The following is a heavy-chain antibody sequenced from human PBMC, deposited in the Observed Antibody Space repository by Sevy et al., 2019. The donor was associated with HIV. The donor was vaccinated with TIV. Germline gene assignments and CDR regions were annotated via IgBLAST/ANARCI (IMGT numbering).Heavy chain of an antibody. Sequence: GGSLRLSCAASGFNVNDNYMTWVRQAPGKGLEWVSIIHADGSSYYADSVKGGFTMSRDDFKNIVNLQMNSLRADDTAVYYCARDRGIGGNECYLYYYYGMDVWGQGPAVTVSS. CDR2: IHADGSS. CDR3: ARDRGIGGNECYLYYYYGMDV. D-gene: IGHD3-10*01. CDR1: GFNVNDNY. J-gene: IGHJ6*02. V-gene: IGHV3-53*01.